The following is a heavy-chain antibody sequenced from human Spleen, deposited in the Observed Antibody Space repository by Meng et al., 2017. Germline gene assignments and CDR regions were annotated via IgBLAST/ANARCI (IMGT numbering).Heavy chain of an antibody. V-gene: IGHV1-2*06. Sequence: HVPRVLHWAEWMNPGAYMKVPAKPSGYTFTADYIHWVRQAPGQGLEWMGRIIPIGDDTHYAQKFPAGVTMTSDTSISTAYMELSRLRSDDTAVYYCVRDEDISAAGYLFGDYWGQGTLVTVSS. J-gene: IGHJ4*02. D-gene: IGHD6-13*01. CDR2: IIPIGDDT. CDR3: VRDEDISAAGYLFGDY. CDR1: GYTFTADY.